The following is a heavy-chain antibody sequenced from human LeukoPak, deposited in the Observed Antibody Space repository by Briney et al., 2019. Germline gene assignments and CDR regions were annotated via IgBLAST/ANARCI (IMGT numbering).Heavy chain of an antibody. CDR3: ARDGAAAGSDYYYYMDV. J-gene: IGHJ6*03. CDR1: GFTFSSYG. Sequence: GGSLRLSCAVSGFTFSSYGMSWARQAPGKGLEWVSAISGSGGSTYYADSVKGRFTISRDNSKNTLYLQMNSLRAEDTAVYYCARDGAAAGSDYYYYMDVWGKGTTVTVSS. D-gene: IGHD6-13*01. V-gene: IGHV3-23*01. CDR2: ISGSGGST.